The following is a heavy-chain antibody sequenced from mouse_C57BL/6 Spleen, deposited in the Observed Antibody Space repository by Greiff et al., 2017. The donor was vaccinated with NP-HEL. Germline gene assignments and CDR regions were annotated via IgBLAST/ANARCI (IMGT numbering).Heavy chain of an antibody. D-gene: IGHD1-1*01. CDR3: TRVNYDYAMDY. CDR1: GFTFSSYA. J-gene: IGHJ4*01. Sequence: EVKVVESGEGLVKPGGSLKLSCAASGFTFSSYAMSWVRQTPEKRLEWVAYISSGGDYIYYADTVKGRFTISRDNARNTLYLQMSSLKSEDTAMYYCTRVNYDYAMDYWGQGTSVTVSS. V-gene: IGHV5-9-1*02. CDR2: ISSGGDYI.